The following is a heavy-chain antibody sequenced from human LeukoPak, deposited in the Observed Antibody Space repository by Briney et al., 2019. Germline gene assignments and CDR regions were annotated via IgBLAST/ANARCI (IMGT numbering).Heavy chain of an antibody. J-gene: IGHJ4*02. Sequence: GGTLRLSCAASGFTFSSYGMSWVRQAPGKGLEWVSAISGSGGSTYYADSVKGRFTISRDNSKNTLYLQMNSLRAEDTAVYYCAKDRFMVATTIDYWGQGTLVTVSS. CDR2: ISGSGGST. D-gene: IGHD5-12*01. CDR1: GFTFSSYG. CDR3: AKDRFMVATTIDY. V-gene: IGHV3-23*01.